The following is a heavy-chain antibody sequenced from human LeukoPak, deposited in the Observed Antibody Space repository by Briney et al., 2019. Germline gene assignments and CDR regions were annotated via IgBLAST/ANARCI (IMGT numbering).Heavy chain of an antibody. Sequence: ASVKVSCKASGYTFTTYYIHWVRQAPGQGLEWMGFINPSGGSTSYAQKFQGRVTMTRDTSTSAVYMELSSLGSEDTAMYYCARNVGSGLDYWGQGTLVTVSS. CDR1: GYTFTTYY. J-gene: IGHJ4*02. CDR3: ARNVGSGLDY. V-gene: IGHV1-46*01. CDR2: INPSGGST. D-gene: IGHD1-1*01.